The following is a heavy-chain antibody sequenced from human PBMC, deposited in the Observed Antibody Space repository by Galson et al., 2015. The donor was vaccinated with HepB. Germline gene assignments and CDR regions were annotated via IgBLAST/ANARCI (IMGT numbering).Heavy chain of an antibody. CDR3: ARDLMWLSHYNPSYYDAMDV. CDR2: ISTSSTTK. CDR1: GFTFSDYN. J-gene: IGHJ6*02. V-gene: IGHV3-48*02. Sequence: SLRLSCAASGFTFSDYNMNWVRQAPGKGLEWVSYISTSSTTKYYADSVKGRFPISRDNAKNSLYLQINSLRDEDTAVYYCARDLMWLSHYNPSYYDAMDVWGQGTTVTVSS. D-gene: IGHD3-10*01.